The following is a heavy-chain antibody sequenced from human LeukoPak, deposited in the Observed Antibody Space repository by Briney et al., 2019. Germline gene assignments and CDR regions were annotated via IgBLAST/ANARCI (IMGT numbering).Heavy chain of an antibody. J-gene: IGHJ4*02. CDR3: AKDTVVMVGATFDY. Sequence: SGGSLRLSCAASGFTFSSYAMSWVRQAPGKGLEWVSAISGSGGSTYYADSVKGRFTISRDNSKNTLYLQMNSLRAEDTAVYYCAKDTVVMVGATFDYWGQGTLVTVSS. V-gene: IGHV3-23*01. D-gene: IGHD1-26*01. CDR2: ISGSGGST. CDR1: GFTFSSYA.